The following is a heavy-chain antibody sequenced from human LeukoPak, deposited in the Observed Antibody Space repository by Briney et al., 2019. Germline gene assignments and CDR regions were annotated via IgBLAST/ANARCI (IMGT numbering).Heavy chain of an antibody. CDR2: IYSGGST. V-gene: IGHV3-66*02. J-gene: IGHJ4*01. CDR1: GFTVSSDY. CDR3: TRGGGAFCGGDCYRNFDY. D-gene: IGHD2-21*02. Sequence: PGGSLRLSCAVSGFTVSSDYMSWVRHAPGEGLEWIAVIYSGGSTYYAGPVKGRFSISRDNSENALYLQMNSLRAEDTAVYYCTRGGGAFCGGDCYRNFDYWGHGVLVTVSS.